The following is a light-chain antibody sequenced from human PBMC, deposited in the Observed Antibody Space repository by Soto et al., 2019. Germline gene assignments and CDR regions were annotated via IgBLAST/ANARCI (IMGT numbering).Light chain of an antibody. CDR1: HNINIW. V-gene: IGKV1-5*01. J-gene: IGKJ1*01. Sequence: DIQMTQSPSTLSASVGDRVTITCRASHNINIWFAWYQQKPGKAPKLLIFDASSLQSGVPSRFSGSRSGTEFTLTISSLQPEDFATYYCQQYNSYPWTFGQGTKVDIK. CDR2: DAS. CDR3: QQYNSYPWT.